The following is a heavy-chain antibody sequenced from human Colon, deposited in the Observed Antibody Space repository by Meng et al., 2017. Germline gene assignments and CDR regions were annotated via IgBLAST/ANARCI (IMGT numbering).Heavy chain of an antibody. V-gene: IGHV6-1*01. CDR1: GDSVSSNRAL. D-gene: IGHD3-10*01. J-gene: IGHJ4*02. CDR3: TTWYGEY. CDR2: TYYRSEWQN. Sequence: QVQLQQPGPGLVKPSQTFSLPCAISGDSVSSNRALWHWVRQSPSRGLEWLGQTYYRSEWQNHYGVSVKSRITINADTSRNHFSLHLNSVTPEDTAVYYCTTWYGEYWGQGTLVTVSS.